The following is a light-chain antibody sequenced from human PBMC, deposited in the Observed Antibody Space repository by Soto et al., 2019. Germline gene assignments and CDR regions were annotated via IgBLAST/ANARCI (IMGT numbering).Light chain of an antibody. J-gene: IGLJ1*01. V-gene: IGLV2-14*01. CDR1: SSDVGGYNY. CDR3: SSYTSSSTQV. Sequence: QSALTQPASVSGSPGQPITISCTGTSSDVGGYNYVSWYQQHPGKAPKLMIYDVSNRPSGVSNRFSGSKSGNTASLTISGLQAEDEADYYCSSYTSSSTQVFGTGTKLTVL. CDR2: DVS.